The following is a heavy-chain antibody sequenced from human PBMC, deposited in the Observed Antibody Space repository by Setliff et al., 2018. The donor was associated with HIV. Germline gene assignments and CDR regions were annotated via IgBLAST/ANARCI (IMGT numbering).Heavy chain of an antibody. D-gene: IGHD3-22*01. V-gene: IGHV3-9*01. CDR1: EFTFREYA. CDR3: ARAYYDSSGPSGGMVFDY. J-gene: IGHJ4*02. Sequence: PGGSLRLSCEDTEFTFREYAMHWVRQAPGKGLEWVAGINWNSAFIGYADSVEGRFTISRDNAKNSLYLQMNSLRAEDTALYYCARAYYDSSGPSGGMVFDYWDQGTLVTVS. CDR2: INWNSAFI.